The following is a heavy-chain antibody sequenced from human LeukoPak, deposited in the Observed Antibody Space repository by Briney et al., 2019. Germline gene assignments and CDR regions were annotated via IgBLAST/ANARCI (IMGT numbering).Heavy chain of an antibody. D-gene: IGHD5-24*01. J-gene: IGHJ4*02. CDR1: GGTFSSYA. V-gene: IGHV1-69*01. CDR2: IIPIFGTA. Sequence: ASVKVSCKASGGTFSSYAISWVRQAPGQGLEWMGGIIPIFGTASYAQKFRGRVTITADESTSTAYMELSSQRSEDTAVYYCARGKGMATATDFDYWGQGTLVTVSS. CDR3: ARGKGMATATDFDY.